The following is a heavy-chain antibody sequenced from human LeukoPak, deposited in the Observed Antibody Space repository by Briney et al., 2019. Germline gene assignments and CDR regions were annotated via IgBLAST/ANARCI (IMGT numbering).Heavy chain of an antibody. CDR1: GYTFTNSY. D-gene: IGHD3-22*01. Sequence: ASVKVSCKASGYTFTNSYIHWMRQAPGQGLEWMGIINPTGDSIIYAQKFQGRVTMARDTSTSTVYMELSSLRSEDTAVYYCARTRYYDSSGFGLDYWGQGTLVTVSS. J-gene: IGHJ4*02. CDR3: ARTRYYDSSGFGLDY. CDR2: INPTGDSI. V-gene: IGHV1-46*01.